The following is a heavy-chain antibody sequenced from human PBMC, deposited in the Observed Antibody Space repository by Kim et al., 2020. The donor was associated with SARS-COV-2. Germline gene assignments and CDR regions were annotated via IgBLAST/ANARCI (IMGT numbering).Heavy chain of an antibody. CDR2: ISGSGGST. D-gene: IGHD3-10*01. CDR1: GFTFSSYA. J-gene: IGHJ4*02. CDR3: AKDLGITMVRGAIRRDYFDY. V-gene: IGHV3-23*01. Sequence: GGSLRLSCAASGFTFSSYAMSWVRQAPGKGLEWVSAISGSGGSTYYADSVKGRFTISRDNSKNTLYLQMNSLRAEDTAVYYCAKDLGITMVRGAIRRDYFDYWGQGTLVTVSS.